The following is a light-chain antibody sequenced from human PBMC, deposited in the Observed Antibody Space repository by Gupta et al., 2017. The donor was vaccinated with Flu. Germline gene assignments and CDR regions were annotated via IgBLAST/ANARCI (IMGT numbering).Light chain of an antibody. CDR3: QSYDSSLSGSDVV. J-gene: IGLJ2*01. Sequence: QSVLTQPPSVSGAPGQRVTISCTGSSPNIGAGYDVHWSQQLPGTAPKLLIYGNSNRPSGVPDRFSGSKSGTSASLAITGLQAEDEADYYCQSYDSSLSGSDVVFGGGTKLTVL. CDR1: SPNIGAGYD. CDR2: GNS. V-gene: IGLV1-40*01.